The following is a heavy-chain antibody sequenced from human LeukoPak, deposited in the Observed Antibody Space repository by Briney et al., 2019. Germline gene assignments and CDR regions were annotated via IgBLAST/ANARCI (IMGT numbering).Heavy chain of an antibody. V-gene: IGHV1-69*05. Sequence: SVKVSCKASGGTFSSYAISWVRQAPGQGLEWMGRIIPIFGTANYAQKFQGRVTITTDESTSTAYMELSSMRSEDTAVYYCARESEIFGVVTPTSDYWGQGTLVTVSS. CDR3: ARESEIFGVVTPTSDY. CDR1: GGTFSSYA. J-gene: IGHJ4*02. D-gene: IGHD3-3*01. CDR2: IIPIFGTA.